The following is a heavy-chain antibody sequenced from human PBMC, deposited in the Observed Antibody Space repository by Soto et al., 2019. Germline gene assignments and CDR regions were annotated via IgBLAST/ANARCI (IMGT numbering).Heavy chain of an antibody. V-gene: IGHV1-69*06. CDR3: ARAFGSGYDLAFDY. CDR1: GGTFSSYA. D-gene: IGHD5-12*01. J-gene: IGHJ4*02. CDR2: IIPIFGTA. Sequence: QVQLVQSGAEVKKPGSSVKVSCTASGGTFSSYAISWVRQAPGQGLEWMGGIIPIFGTANYAQKFQGRVTITADKSTSTDYMALSSLRSEDTAVYYCARAFGSGYDLAFDYWGQGTLVTVSS.